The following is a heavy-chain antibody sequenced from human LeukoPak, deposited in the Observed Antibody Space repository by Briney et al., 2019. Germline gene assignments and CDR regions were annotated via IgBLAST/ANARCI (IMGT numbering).Heavy chain of an antibody. D-gene: IGHD6-6*01. J-gene: IGHJ6*02. CDR3: ARIISSSRYYYYYGMDV. CDR1: GASISGYY. Sequence: SETLSLTCTVSGASISGYYWSWIRQPPGKGLEWVGYLYYGGRTTYSPSLKSRVTFSVDTSKNQFSLRLYSVTAADTAVYYCARIISSSRYYYYYGMDVWGQGTTVTVS. V-gene: IGHV4-59*08. CDR2: LYYGGRT.